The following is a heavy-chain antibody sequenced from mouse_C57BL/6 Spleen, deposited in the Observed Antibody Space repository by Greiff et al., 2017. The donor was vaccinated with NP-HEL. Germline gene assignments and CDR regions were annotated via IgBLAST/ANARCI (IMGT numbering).Heavy chain of an antibody. CDR2: INYDGSST. D-gene: IGHD2-3*01. CDR1: GFTFSDYY. V-gene: IGHV5-16*01. Sequence: EVMLVESEGGLVQPGSSMKLSCTASGFTFSDYYMAWVRQVPEKGLEWVANINYDGSSTYYLDSLKSRFIISRDNAKNILYLQMSSLKSEDTATYYCARFLDGYYPYFDYWGQGTTLTVSS. CDR3: ARFLDGYYPYFDY. J-gene: IGHJ2*01.